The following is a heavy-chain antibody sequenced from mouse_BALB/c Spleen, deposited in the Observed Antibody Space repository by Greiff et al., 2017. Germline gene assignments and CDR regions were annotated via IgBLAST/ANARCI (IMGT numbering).Heavy chain of an antibody. J-gene: IGHJ4*01. V-gene: IGHV5-9-4*01. CDR2: ISSGGSYT. CDR1: GFTFSSYA. Sequence: EVKLMESGGGLVKPGGSLKLSCAASGFTFSSYAMSWVRQSPEKRLEWVAEISSGGSYTYYPDTVTGRFTISRDNAKNTLYLEMSSLRSEDTAMYYCARGGSPGAMDYWGQGTSVTVSS. CDR3: ARGGSPGAMDY.